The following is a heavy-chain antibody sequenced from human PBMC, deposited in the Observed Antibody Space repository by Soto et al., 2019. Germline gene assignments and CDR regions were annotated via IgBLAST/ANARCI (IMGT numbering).Heavy chain of an antibody. V-gene: IGHV3-48*01. CDR1: GFILSDCA. CDR2: ISSSSSVI. D-gene: IGHD1-26*01. Sequence: GGSLRLSCATSGFILSDCAMNWVRQAPGKGLEWVSYISSSSSVIDYADSVKGRFTISRDNSRNTLYLQLNSLRAEDTAVYYCAKGVELDVWGNGTTVTVSS. CDR3: AKGVELDV. J-gene: IGHJ6*04.